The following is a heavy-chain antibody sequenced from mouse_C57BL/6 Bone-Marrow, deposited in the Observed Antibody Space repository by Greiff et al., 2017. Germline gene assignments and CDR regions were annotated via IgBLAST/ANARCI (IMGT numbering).Heavy chain of an antibody. V-gene: IGHV2-6-7*01. CDR2: IWGDGST. Sequence: QVQLKQSGPGLVAPSQSLSIKCTVSGFSLTGYGVNWVRQPPGKGLEWLGMIWGDGSTDYNSALKSRLSISKDNSKSQVFLKMNSLQTDDTARYYCARELGHYAMDYWGQGTSVTVSS. D-gene: IGHD4-1*01. J-gene: IGHJ4*01. CDR3: ARELGHYAMDY. CDR1: GFSLTGYG.